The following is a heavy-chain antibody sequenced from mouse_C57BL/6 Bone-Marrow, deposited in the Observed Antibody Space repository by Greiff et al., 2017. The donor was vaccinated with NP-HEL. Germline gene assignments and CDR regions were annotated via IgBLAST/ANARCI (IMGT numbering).Heavy chain of an antibody. CDR2: INSDGGST. D-gene: IGHD3-2*02. CDR1: EYEFPSHD. J-gene: IGHJ2*01. V-gene: IGHV5-2*01. CDR3: ARQLRLIRDYFDY. Sequence: EVNVVESGGGLVQPGESLKLSCESNEYEFPSHDMSWVRKTPEKRLELVAAINSDGGSTYYPDTMERRFIISRDNTKKTLYLQMSSLRSEDTALYYCARQLRLIRDYFDYWGQGTTLTVSS.